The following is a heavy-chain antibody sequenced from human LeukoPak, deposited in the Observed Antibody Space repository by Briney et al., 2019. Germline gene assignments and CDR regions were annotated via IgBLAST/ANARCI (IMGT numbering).Heavy chain of an antibody. CDR2: INPSGGST. Sequence: GASVKVSCKASGYTFTSYDINWVRQATGQGLEWMGIINPSGGSTNYAQKFQGRVTMTRDTSTSTVYMELSRLRSEDTAVYYCARGDHVRIYAESAFDIWGQGTKVTVSS. CDR3: ARGDHVRIYAESAFDI. D-gene: IGHD3-3*01. CDR1: GYTFTSYD. J-gene: IGHJ3*02. V-gene: IGHV1-46*01.